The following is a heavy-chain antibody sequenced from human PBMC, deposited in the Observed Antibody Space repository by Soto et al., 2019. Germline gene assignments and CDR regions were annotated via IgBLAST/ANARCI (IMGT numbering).Heavy chain of an antibody. Sequence: QVQLVQSGAEVKKPGSSVKVSCKASGGTFSSYAINWVRQSPGQGLEWMGGIIPIFGTADYAQKFQGRVTITADQSTSTAYMELSSLRSEDTAVYYCAQCLLGVNYYYGMDVWGQGTTVTVSS. CDR1: GGTFSSYA. CDR2: IIPIFGTA. CDR3: AQCLLGVNYYYGMDV. D-gene: IGHD3-16*01. V-gene: IGHV1-69*12. J-gene: IGHJ6*02.